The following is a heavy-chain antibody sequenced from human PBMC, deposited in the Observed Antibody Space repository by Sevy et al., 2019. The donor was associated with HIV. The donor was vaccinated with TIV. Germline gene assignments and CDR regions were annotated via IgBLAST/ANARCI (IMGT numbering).Heavy chain of an antibody. J-gene: IGHJ6*03. CDR2: IKQDGSEK. CDR1: GFTFSSYW. Sequence: GESLKISCAASGFTFSSYWMSWVRQAPGKGLEWVANIKQDGSEKYYVDSVKGRFTISRDNAKNSLYLQMNSLRAEDTAVYYCARGYYYMDVWGKGTTVTVSS. CDR3: ARGYYYMDV. V-gene: IGHV3-7*01.